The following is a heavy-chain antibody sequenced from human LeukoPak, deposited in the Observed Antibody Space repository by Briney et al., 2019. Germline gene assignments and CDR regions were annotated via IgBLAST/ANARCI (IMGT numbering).Heavy chain of an antibody. Sequence: PGGSLRLSCAASGFTVSSNYMSWVRQPPGKGLEWIGEINHSGSTNYNPSLKSRVTISVDTSKNQFSLKLSSVTAADTAVYYCAIGRSWDFDYWGQGTLVTVSS. V-gene: IGHV4-34*08. CDR1: GFTVSSNY. J-gene: IGHJ4*02. CDR3: AIGRSWDFDY. D-gene: IGHD2-15*01. CDR2: INHSGST.